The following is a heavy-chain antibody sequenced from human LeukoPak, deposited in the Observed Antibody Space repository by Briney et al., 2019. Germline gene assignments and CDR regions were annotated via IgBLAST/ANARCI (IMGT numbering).Heavy chain of an antibody. D-gene: IGHD4-11*01. CDR2: ISWNSGSI. CDR3: ARDRNDYSNPSWFDP. Sequence: PGGSLRLSCAASGFTFDDYAMHWVRQAPGKGLEWVSGISWNSGSIGYADSVKGRFTISRDNAKNSLYLQMNSLRAEDTAVYYCARDRNDYSNPSWFDPWGQGTLVTVSS. CDR1: GFTFDDYA. J-gene: IGHJ5*02. V-gene: IGHV3-9*01.